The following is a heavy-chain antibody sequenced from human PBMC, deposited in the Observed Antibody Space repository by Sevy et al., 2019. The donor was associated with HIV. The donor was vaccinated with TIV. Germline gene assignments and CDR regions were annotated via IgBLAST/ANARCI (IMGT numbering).Heavy chain of an antibody. J-gene: IGHJ6*02. Sequence: SETLSLTCTVSGGSLSRYYWSWIRQSPGKGLEWIGYVYYNGATNYNPSLKSRLSLALDTSKNQFSLSLRSVTAADTAVYYCARELGAVWTGRYHQYPYSMDVWGHGTTVTVSS. CDR3: ARELGAVWTGRYHQYPYSMDV. D-gene: IGHD3-16*01. CDR1: GGSLSRYY. CDR2: VYYNGAT. V-gene: IGHV4-59*01.